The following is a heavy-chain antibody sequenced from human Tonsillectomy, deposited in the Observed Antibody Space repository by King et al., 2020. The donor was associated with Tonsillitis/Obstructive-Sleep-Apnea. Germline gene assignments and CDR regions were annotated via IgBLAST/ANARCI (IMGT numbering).Heavy chain of an antibody. CDR3: ARGSTDYYYYMDV. V-gene: IGHV5-51*01. D-gene: IGHD2-2*01. CDR1: GYSFTSYW. Sequence: VQLVESGAEVKKPGESLKISCKGSGYSFTSYWIAWVRQMPGKGLEWMGIIYPHDSDTRYSPSFQGQVTISADKSISTAYLQWSSLKASDTAMYYCARGSTDYYYYMDVWGKGTTVTVSS. CDR2: IYPHDSDT. J-gene: IGHJ6*03.